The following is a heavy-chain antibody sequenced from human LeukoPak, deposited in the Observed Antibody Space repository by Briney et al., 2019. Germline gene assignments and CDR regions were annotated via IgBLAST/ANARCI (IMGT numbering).Heavy chain of an antibody. CDR2: VYTTGNT. D-gene: IGHD5-24*01. Sequence: PSETLSLTYTVSGGSVSSGTYYWSWIRQPAGKGLEWIGRVYTTGNTNYNPSLKSRVTMSVDTSNNQFSLKLSSVTAADTAVYYCARESSLNGYPYYFDYWGQGTLVTVSS. CDR1: GGSVSSGTYY. V-gene: IGHV4-61*02. J-gene: IGHJ4*02. CDR3: ARESSLNGYPYYFDY.